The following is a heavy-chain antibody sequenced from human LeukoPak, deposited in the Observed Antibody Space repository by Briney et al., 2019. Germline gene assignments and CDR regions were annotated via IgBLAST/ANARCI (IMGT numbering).Heavy chain of an antibody. D-gene: IGHD2-2*01. V-gene: IGHV4-34*01. Sequence: SETLSLTCAVYGGSFSGYYWSWIRQPPGKGLEWIGEINHSGSTNYNPSLKSRVTISVDTSKHQFSLKLSSVTAADTAVYYCARAPGYCSSTSCYYYYYYGMDVWGQGTTVTVSS. CDR2: INHSGST. CDR3: ARAPGYCSSTSCYYYYYYGMDV. CDR1: GGSFSGYY. J-gene: IGHJ6*02.